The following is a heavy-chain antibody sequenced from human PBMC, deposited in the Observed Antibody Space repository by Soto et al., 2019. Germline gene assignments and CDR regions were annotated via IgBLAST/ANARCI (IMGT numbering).Heavy chain of an antibody. J-gene: IGHJ5*02. D-gene: IGHD3-9*01. Sequence: TSETLSLTCTVSGGSISSGGYYWSWIRQHPGKGLEWIGYIYYSGSTYYNPSLKSRVTISVDTSKNQFSLKLSSVTAADTAVYYCARGYFDLNWFDPWGQEPLVTVPS. CDR2: IYYSGST. V-gene: IGHV4-31*03. CDR3: ARGYFDLNWFDP. CDR1: GGSISSGGYY.